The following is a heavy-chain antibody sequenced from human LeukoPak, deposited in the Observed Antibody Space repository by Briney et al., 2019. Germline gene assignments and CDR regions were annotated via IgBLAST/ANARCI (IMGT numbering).Heavy chain of an antibody. CDR1: GGSISSQY. Sequence: SETLSLTCTVSGGSISSQYWSWIRQPPGKGLEWIAGYIYYSGSTNYNPSLKSRVTISVDSSKNQFSLKLSPVTAADTAVYYCARDKGGSARYGMDVWGQGTTVTVSS. V-gene: IGHV4-59*11. J-gene: IGHJ6*02. D-gene: IGHD3-10*01. CDR3: ARDKGGSARYGMDV. CDR2: IYYSGST.